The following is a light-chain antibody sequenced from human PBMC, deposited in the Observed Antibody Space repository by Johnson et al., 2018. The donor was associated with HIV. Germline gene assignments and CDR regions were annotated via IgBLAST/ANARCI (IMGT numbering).Light chain of an antibody. J-gene: IGLJ1*01. CDR1: RSNIGDNF. CDR3: GTLDSSLRVGF. V-gene: IGLV1-51*01. CDR2: DNN. Sequence: QSVLTQPPSVSAAPGQKVTISCSGNRSNIGDNFVSWYQHLPGTAPKLLVYDNNKRPSGIPDRFSGSKSGTSATLGITGLQTGDEAEYYSGTLDSSLRVGFFGTGTKVTVL.